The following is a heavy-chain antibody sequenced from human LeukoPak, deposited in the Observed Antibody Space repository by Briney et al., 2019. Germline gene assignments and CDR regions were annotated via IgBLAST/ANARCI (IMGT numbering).Heavy chain of an antibody. J-gene: IGHJ6*03. Sequence: GGTLRLSRAASGFTFSSYWMSWVRQAPGKGLEWVSSISTSSSYIYYADSVKGRFTISRDNAKKSLYLQMSSLRAEDTAVYYCARDHELYCSGGSCSRMDVWGKGTTVTISS. D-gene: IGHD2-15*01. CDR3: ARDHELYCSGGSCSRMDV. CDR1: GFTFSSYW. CDR2: ISTSSSYI. V-gene: IGHV3-21*01.